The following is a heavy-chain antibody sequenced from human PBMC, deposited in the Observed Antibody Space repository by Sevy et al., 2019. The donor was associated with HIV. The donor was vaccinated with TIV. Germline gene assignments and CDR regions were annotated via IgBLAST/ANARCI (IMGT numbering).Heavy chain of an antibody. CDR2: MNPNSGNT. V-gene: IGHV1-8*01. D-gene: IGHD5-18*01. CDR1: GYTFTSYD. CDR3: ARGTTLRGYSYGLYGMDV. J-gene: IGHJ6*02. Sequence: ASVKVSCKASGYTFTSYDINWVRQATGQGLGWMGWMNPNSGNTGYAQKFQGRVTMTRNTSISTAYMELSSLRSEDTAVYYCARGTTLRGYSYGLYGMDVWGQGTTVTVSS.